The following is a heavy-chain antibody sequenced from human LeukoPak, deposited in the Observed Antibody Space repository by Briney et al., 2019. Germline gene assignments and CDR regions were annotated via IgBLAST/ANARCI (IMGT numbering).Heavy chain of an antibody. Sequence: KPSETLSLTCTVSGDSINSGGYYWSWIRQPPGMGLEWIGYFHNSGTSTYNPSLKSRVTISADTSKNQFSLKLNSLTTADTAVYYCTRGAGWLIDYWGQGILVTVSS. CDR2: FHNSGTS. V-gene: IGHV4-61*08. CDR1: GDSINSGGYY. J-gene: IGHJ4*02. CDR3: TRGAGWLIDY. D-gene: IGHD3-16*01.